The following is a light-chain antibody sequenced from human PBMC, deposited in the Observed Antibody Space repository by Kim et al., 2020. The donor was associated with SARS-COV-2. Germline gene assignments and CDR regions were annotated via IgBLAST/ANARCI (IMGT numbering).Light chain of an antibody. CDR3: QKYNSYPYT. V-gene: IGKV1-5*03. Sequence: DIQLTQSPSSLSASAGDRVTITCRASQSINDWLAWYQQKPGKAPKLLIYKASNLQTGVPSRFSGSRSGTEFTLTISSLQPDDFATYYCQKYNSYPYTFGQGTKLEI. CDR1: QSINDW. J-gene: IGKJ2*01. CDR2: KAS.